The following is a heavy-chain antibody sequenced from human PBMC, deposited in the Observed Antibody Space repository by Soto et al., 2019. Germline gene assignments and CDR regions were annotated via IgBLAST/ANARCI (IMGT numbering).Heavy chain of an antibody. Sequence: SPRPSPAAPGVTLSIRALSLGPQAPGEGAGWGSSINGGGGSTYYAASVKGRFTISRDNSKSTLYLQMNSLRAEDTAVYYCAKVSDRLGQQLVLTLDKRDYYYYGMDVWGQGTTVIVSS. CDR1: GVTLSIRA. J-gene: IGHJ6*01. CDR2: INGGGGST. CDR3: AKVSDRLGQQLVLTLDKRDYYYYGMDV. D-gene: IGHD6-13*01. V-gene: IGHV3-23*01.